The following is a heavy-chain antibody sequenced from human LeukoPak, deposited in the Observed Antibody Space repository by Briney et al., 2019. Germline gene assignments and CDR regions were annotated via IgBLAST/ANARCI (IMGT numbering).Heavy chain of an antibody. Sequence: ASVKVSCKASGYIFTSYGISWVRQAPGQGLEWMGWISAYNGNTNYAQKLQGRVTITRDTSASTAYMELSSLRSEDTAVYYCARDGSSLPPYFDYWGQGTLVTVSS. D-gene: IGHD6-13*01. CDR3: ARDGSSLPPYFDY. CDR2: ISAYNGNT. V-gene: IGHV1-18*01. CDR1: GYIFTSYG. J-gene: IGHJ4*02.